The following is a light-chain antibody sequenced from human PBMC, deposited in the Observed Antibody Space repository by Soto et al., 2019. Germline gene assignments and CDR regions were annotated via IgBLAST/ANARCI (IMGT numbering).Light chain of an antibody. J-gene: IGLJ2*01. Sequence: QSALTQPPSVSGAPGQRVTISCTGSSSNIGAGYDVHWYQQLPGTAPKLLIYGNSNRPSGVPDRFSGSKSGTSASLAITGLQAEDEADYYCQSYDSSLSGPGLVVFGGGTKLTVL. CDR1: SSNIGAGYD. CDR2: GNS. CDR3: QSYDSSLSGPGLVV. V-gene: IGLV1-40*01.